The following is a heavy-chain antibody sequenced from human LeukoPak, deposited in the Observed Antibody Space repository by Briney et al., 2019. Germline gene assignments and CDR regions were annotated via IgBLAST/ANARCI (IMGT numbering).Heavy chain of an antibody. CDR1: GGSISSGGYY. J-gene: IGHJ4*02. D-gene: IGHD2-2*01. V-gene: IGHV4-31*03. Sequence: SETLSLTCTVSGGSISSGGYYWSWIRQHPGKGLEWIGYIYYSGSTYYNPSLKSRVTISVDTSKNQFSLKLSSVTAADTAVYYCARVGGCSSTSCYFGYWGQGTLVTVSS. CDR3: ARVGGCSSTSCYFGY. CDR2: IYYSGST.